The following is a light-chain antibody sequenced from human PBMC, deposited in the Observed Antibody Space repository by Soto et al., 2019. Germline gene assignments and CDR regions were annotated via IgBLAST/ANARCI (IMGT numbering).Light chain of an antibody. CDR3: SSYTTSATLV. CDR1: NTDIGVYDY. CDR2: EVT. J-gene: IGLJ3*02. V-gene: IGLV2-14*01. Sequence: QSALTQPASVSGSPGQSITISCTGTNTDIGVYDYVSWYQQHPGKAPKVIIYEVTNRPSGVSHRFSGSKSGDTASLTISGLQSEDEADYYCSSYTTSATLVFGGGTKVTVL.